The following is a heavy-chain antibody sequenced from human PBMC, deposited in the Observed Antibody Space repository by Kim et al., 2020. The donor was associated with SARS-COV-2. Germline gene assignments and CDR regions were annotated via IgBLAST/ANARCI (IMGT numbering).Heavy chain of an antibody. V-gene: IGHV3-53*01. CDR3: ARVGATSDFDY. Sequence: TYYTASVRGRFTISRDSSKNTLYLQMSSLRPDDTAVYYCARVGATSDFDYWGQGTLVTVSS. D-gene: IGHD1-26*01. J-gene: IGHJ4*02. CDR2: T.